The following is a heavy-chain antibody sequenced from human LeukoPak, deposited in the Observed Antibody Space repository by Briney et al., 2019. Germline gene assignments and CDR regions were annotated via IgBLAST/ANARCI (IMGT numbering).Heavy chain of an antibody. D-gene: IGHD2-21*02. Sequence: SVKVSCKASGGTFSSYAISWVRQAPGQGLEWMGRIIPILGIANYAQKFQGRVTITANKSTSTAYMELSSLRSEDTAVYYCASHTLGGGDRGYFQHWGQGTLVTVSS. J-gene: IGHJ1*01. CDR1: GGTFSSYA. CDR3: ASHTLGGGDRGYFQH. CDR2: IIPILGIA. V-gene: IGHV1-69*04.